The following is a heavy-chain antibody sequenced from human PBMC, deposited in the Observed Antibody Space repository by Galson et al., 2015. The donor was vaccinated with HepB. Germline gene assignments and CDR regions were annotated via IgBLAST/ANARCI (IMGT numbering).Heavy chain of an antibody. Sequence: SLRLSCAASGFSFSSHGMHWVRQAPGKGLEWVALISYDASNKYYADSVKGRFTISRDNSKNTLYLQMNSLRAEDTAVYYCAKDRGYGSGTYRHMDVWGNGTTVPVSS. CDR3: AKDRGYGSGTYRHMDV. CDR2: ISYDASNK. J-gene: IGHJ6*04. V-gene: IGHV3-30*18. CDR1: GFSFSSHG. D-gene: IGHD3-10*01.